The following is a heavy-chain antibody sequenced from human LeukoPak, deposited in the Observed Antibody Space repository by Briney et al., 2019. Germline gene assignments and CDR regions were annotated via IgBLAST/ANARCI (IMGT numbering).Heavy chain of an antibody. J-gene: IGHJ4*02. CDR3: AKDGRRYQLPYHY. V-gene: IGHV3-30*02. CDR1: GFTFSSYA. D-gene: IGHD2-2*02. CDR2: IRYDGSNK. Sequence: GGSLRLSCAASGFTFSSYAMHWVRQAPGKGLEWVAFIRYDGSNKYYADSVKGRFTISRDNSKNTLYLQMNSLRAEDTAVYYCAKDGRRYQLPYHYWGQGTLVTVSS.